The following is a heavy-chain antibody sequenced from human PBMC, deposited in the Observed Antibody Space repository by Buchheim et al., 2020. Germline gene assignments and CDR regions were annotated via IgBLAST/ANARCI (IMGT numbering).Heavy chain of an antibody. CDR3: ARDRVVTEMDYYYYGIDV. CDR1: GGSINIGGYY. D-gene: IGHD2-21*02. CDR2: IYNSGST. J-gene: IGHJ6*02. Sequence: QVQLQESGPGLVKPSQTLSLTCTVSGGSINIGGYYWSWIRQHPGKGLEWIGNIYNSGSTYYNPSFESRVTMSVDTSKNQFSLKLSSVTAADTAVYYCARDRVVTEMDYYYYGIDVWGQGTT. V-gene: IGHV4-31*03.